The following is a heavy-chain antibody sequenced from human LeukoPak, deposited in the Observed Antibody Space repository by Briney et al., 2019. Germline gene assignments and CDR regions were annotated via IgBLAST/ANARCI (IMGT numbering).Heavy chain of an antibody. CDR3: ARGPTEENIVVVPAAPFDP. J-gene: IGHJ5*02. V-gene: IGHV3-48*04. Sequence: GGSLRLSCAASGFTFSSYSMNWVRQAPGKGLEWVSYISSSSSTIYYADSVKGRFTISRDNAKNSLYLQMNSLRAEDTAVYYCARGPTEENIVVVPAAPFDPWGQGTLVTVSS. CDR2: ISSSSSTI. CDR1: GFTFSSYS. D-gene: IGHD2-2*01.